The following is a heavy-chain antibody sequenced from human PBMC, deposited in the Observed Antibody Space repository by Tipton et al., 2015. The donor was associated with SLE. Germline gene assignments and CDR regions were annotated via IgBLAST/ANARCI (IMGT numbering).Heavy chain of an antibody. CDR3: ARVHRYDNRGRFDY. CDR2: ISSSSSYI. D-gene: IGHD3-22*01. V-gene: IGHV3-21*01. Sequence: SLRLSCAASGFTFSSYSMNWVRQAPGKGLEWVSSISSSSSYIYYADSVKGRFTISRDNAKNSLYLQMNSLRAEDTAVYYCARVHRYDNRGRFDYWGQGTLVTVSS. CDR1: GFTFSSYS. J-gene: IGHJ4*02.